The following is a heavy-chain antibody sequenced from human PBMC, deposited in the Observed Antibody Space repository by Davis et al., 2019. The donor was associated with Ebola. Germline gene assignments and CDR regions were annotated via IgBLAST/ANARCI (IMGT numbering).Heavy chain of an antibody. CDR1: GFIFSSYV. Sequence: GESLKISCAGSGFIFSSYVMSWVRQAPGKGLEWVAVISYDGSNKYYADSVKGRFTISRDNSKNTLYLQMNSLRAEDTAVYYCARDWAGLDVWGRGTTVTVSS. CDR2: ISYDGSNK. CDR3: ARDWAGLDV. J-gene: IGHJ6*04. V-gene: IGHV3-30-3*01. D-gene: IGHD3-16*01.